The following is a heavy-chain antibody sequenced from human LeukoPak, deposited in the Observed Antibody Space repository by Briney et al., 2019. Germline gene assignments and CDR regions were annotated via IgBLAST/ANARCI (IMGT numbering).Heavy chain of an antibody. CDR3: ARVAPRWIAADGTRLYSWFDP. CDR1: GGSISSYN. CDR2: IYTSGST. Sequence: SETLSLTCTVSGGSISSYNLSWIRQPAGKGLEWIGLIYTSGSTNYNPSLKSRVTMSVDTSKTQFSLKLSSVTAADTAVYYCARVAPRWIAADGTRLYSWFDPWGQGTLVTVSS. J-gene: IGHJ5*02. V-gene: IGHV4-4*07. D-gene: IGHD6-13*01.